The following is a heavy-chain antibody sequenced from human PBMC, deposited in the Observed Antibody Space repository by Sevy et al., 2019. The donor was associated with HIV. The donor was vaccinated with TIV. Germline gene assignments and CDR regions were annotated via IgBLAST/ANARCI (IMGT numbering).Heavy chain of an antibody. CDR3: ATAPGYYDSAPFDY. D-gene: IGHD3-22*01. V-gene: IGHV3-15*01. Sequence: GGSLRLSCAVSGFTFNNAWMIWVRQAPGTGLQWVGLIKSKIDGETTDYAAPVKGRFTISRDDSKNTLFLQMNSLKIEDTGVYYCATAPGYYDSAPFDYWGPGTLVTVSS. CDR2: IKSKIDGETT. J-gene: IGHJ4*02. CDR1: GFTFNNAW.